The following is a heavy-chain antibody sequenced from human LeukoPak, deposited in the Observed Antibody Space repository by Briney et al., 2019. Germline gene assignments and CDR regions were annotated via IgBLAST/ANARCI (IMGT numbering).Heavy chain of an antibody. Sequence: PSETLSLTCTGSGDSISSGSYYWTCVRQPAEKELECIGRVHTCGITDCDPSLKSRVTISIDTSRNQFSLKLTSVTAADTAVYYCARGVSQIRGMWFDPWGQGTLVTVSS. CDR3: ARGVSQIRGMWFDP. D-gene: IGHD6-13*01. CDR2: VHTCGIT. V-gene: IGHV4-61*02. J-gene: IGHJ5*02. CDR1: GDSISSGSYY.